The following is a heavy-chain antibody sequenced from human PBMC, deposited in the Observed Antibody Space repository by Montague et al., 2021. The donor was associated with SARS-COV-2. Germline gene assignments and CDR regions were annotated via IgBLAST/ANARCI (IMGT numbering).Heavy chain of an antibody. CDR2: ISSSSSNI. V-gene: IGHV3-48*03. Sequence: SLRLSCAASGFTFSSYEMNWVRQAPGKGLEWVSYISSSSSNIYYADSVKGRFTISRDNAKNSLYLQMNSLRAEDTAVYYCARCQVGDFWSGYYFGACDYYCYYYMDVWGKGTTVTVSS. CDR3: ARCQVGDFWSGYYFGACDYYCYYYMDV. CDR1: GFTFSSYE. J-gene: IGHJ6*03. D-gene: IGHD3-3*01.